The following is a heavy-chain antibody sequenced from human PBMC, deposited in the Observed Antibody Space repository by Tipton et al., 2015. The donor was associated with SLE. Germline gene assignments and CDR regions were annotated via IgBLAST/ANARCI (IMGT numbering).Heavy chain of an antibody. CDR1: GGSISRTTYY. CDR3: ARDAAAAYTDY. D-gene: IGHD6-13*01. V-gene: IGHV4-39*07. J-gene: IGHJ4*02. CDR2: IYYSGRA. Sequence: TLSLTCTVSGGSISRTTYYWGWIRQPPGKGLEWIGGIYYSGRAYYNPSLKSRVIISVDTSKNQFSLKLSSVTAADTAVYYCARDAAAAYTDYWGQGALVTVSS.